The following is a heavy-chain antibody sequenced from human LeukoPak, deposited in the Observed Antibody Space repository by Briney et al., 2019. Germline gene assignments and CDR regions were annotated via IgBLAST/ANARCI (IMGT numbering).Heavy chain of an antibody. J-gene: IGHJ4*02. CDR2: ISATGGTT. CDR3: AKDRRIAVAGRGFYFDY. D-gene: IGHD6-19*01. Sequence: GGSLRLSCAASGFTFSNYAMSWVRQAPGKGLEWVSAISATGGTTYYKDFVKGRFIISRDNSKNTLSLQMNSLRAEDTAVYYCAKDRRIAVAGRGFYFDYWGQGTLVTVSS. V-gene: IGHV3-23*01. CDR1: GFTFSNYA.